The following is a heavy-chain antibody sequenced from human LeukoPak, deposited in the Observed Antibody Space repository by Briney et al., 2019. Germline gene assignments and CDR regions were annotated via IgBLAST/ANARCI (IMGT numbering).Heavy chain of an antibody. CDR3: ARDGPDVVVTASDSPTNLYYYGMDV. J-gene: IGHJ6*02. CDR1: GGSISISNYY. D-gene: IGHD2-21*02. Sequence: KPSETLSLTCTVSGGSISISNYYWAWIRQPPGKGLEWIGNIYYSGSTSYSPSLESRVIISVDTSKNQFSLKLSSVTAADTAVYYCARDGPDVVVTASDSPTNLYYYGMDVWGQGTTVTVSS. CDR2: IYYSGST. V-gene: IGHV4-39*07.